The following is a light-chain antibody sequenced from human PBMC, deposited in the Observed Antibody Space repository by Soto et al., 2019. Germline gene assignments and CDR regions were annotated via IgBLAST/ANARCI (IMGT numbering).Light chain of an antibody. CDR3: QQYNNWLWT. Sequence: EILMTQSPATVSVSPGERATLSCRASHSVSSNLAWYQQKPGQAPRLLIYGASTRATGIPARFSGSGSGTEFTLTISSLQSEDFAVYYCQQYNNWLWTFGQGTKVDIK. J-gene: IGKJ1*01. CDR2: GAS. V-gene: IGKV3-15*01. CDR1: HSVSSN.